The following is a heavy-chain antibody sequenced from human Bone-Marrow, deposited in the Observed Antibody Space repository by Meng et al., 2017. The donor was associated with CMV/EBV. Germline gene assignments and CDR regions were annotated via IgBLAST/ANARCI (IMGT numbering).Heavy chain of an antibody. D-gene: IGHD6-6*01. CDR3: AREEYFSSSGDY. V-gene: IGHV1-2*02. CDR2: INPNSGGT. CDR1: GYTFTDYY. Sequence: ASVKVSCKASGYTFTDYYMHWVRQAPGQGLEWMGWINPNSGGTNYAQKFQGRVTMTRDTSISTAYMELSRLRSDDTAVYYCAREEYFSSSGDYWGQGTLVNGAS. J-gene: IGHJ4*02.